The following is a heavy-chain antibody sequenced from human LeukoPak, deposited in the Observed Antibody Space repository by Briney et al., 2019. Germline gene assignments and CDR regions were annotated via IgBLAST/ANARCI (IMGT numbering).Heavy chain of an antibody. V-gene: IGHV4-34*01. D-gene: IGHD4-17*01. J-gene: IGHJ3*02. CDR3: ARKYSRDPYGDYRSDAFDI. CDR1: GGSFSGYY. CDR2: INHSGST. Sequence: SETLSLTCAVYGGSFSGYYWSWIRQPPGKGLEWIGEINHSGSTNYNPSLKSRVTISVDTSMNQFSLKLSSVTAADTAVYYCARKYSRDPYGDYRSDAFDIWGQGTMVTVSS.